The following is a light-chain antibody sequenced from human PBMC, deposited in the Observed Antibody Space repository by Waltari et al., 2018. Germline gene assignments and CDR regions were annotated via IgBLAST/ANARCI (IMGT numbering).Light chain of an antibody. CDR3: SSYGGSDNLV. J-gene: IGLJ2*01. Sequence: QSALTQPPSASGSPGQSVTISCTGSSSDVGGYNYVSWYQQYPGKAPKLMIYDVNKRPSGAPDRFSGSKSGNTASLTVSGLQTDDEADYYCSSYGGSDNLVFGGGTKLTVL. V-gene: IGLV2-8*01. CDR2: DVN. CDR1: SSDVGGYNY.